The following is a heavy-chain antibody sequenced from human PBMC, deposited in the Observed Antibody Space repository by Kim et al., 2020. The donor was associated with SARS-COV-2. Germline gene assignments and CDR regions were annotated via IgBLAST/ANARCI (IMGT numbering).Heavy chain of an antibody. Sequence: GGSLRLSCAASGFTFSSYWMHWVRQAPGKGLVWVSRINSDGSSTSYADSVKGRFTISRDNAKNTLYLQMNSLRAEDTAVYYCASFIVATIVGEYFQHWGQGTLVTVSS. J-gene: IGHJ1*01. CDR2: INSDGSST. V-gene: IGHV3-74*01. D-gene: IGHD5-12*01. CDR3: ASFIVATIVGEYFQH. CDR1: GFTFSSYW.